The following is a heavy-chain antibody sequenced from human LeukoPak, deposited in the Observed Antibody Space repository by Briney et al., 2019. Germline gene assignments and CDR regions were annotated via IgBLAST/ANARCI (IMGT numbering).Heavy chain of an antibody. Sequence: SETLSLTCTVSGGSISYYYWSWIRQPPGKGLEWIGYIYYSGSTNYNPSLKSRVSISVDTSKNQFSLKLSSVTAADTAVYYCARGTTIAVAGPHFDYWGQGTLVTVSS. D-gene: IGHD6-19*01. CDR1: GGSISYYY. CDR2: IYYSGST. CDR3: ARGTTIAVAGPHFDY. V-gene: IGHV4-59*12. J-gene: IGHJ4*02.